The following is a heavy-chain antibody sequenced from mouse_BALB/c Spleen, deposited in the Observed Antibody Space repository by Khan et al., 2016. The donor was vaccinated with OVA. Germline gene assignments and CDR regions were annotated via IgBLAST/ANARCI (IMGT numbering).Heavy chain of an antibody. CDR3: ARAGWDVFAY. V-gene: IGHV1-77*01. Sequence: QVQLQQPGPELVKPGASVKLSCKASGYTFTDYVMNWVKQRNGQGLEWIGQIYPGSDSTYYNEKFKGKATLTADRSSSTAYMQLSNLTSEDAAVYFCARAGWDVFAYWGQGTRVTVSA. CDR2: IYPGSDST. J-gene: IGHJ3*01. D-gene: IGHD4-1*01. CDR1: GYTFTDYV.